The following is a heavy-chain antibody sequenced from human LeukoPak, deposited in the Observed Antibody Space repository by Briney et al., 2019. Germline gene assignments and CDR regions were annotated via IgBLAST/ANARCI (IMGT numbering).Heavy chain of an antibody. CDR2: IYNIETT. J-gene: IGHJ5*02. D-gene: IGHD5-18*01. CDR1: DGSMTNYH. CDR3: ARGSDGYRFDP. Sequence: SETLSLTCTVSDGSMTNYHWTWIRQSPGKAPEYIGYIYNIETTNYNPSLKSRVTLSVDMSKKQFSLRLNSVTAADTAVYYCARGSDGYRFDPWGQGILVTVSS. V-gene: IGHV4-59*01.